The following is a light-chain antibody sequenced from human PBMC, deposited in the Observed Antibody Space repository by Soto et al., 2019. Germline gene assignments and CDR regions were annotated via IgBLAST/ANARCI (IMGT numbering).Light chain of an antibody. V-gene: IGKV3-15*01. J-gene: IGKJ1*01. Sequence: EIVMTQSPATLSVSPGERATLSCRASQSVSSNLAWYQQKPGQAPRLLIYGASTRATGIPARFSGSGSGTEFTLTISSLQSEYFAVYYCQQYNNWPPRAWTFGQGTKVGIK. CDR2: GAS. CDR1: QSVSSN. CDR3: QQYNNWPPRAWT.